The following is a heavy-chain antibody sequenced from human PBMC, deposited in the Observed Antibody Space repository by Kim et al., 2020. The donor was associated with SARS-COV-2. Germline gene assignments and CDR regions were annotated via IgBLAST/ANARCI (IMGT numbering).Heavy chain of an antibody. CDR2: ISYDGSNK. J-gene: IGHJ4*02. D-gene: IGHD3-22*01. CDR1: GFTFSSYA. Sequence: GGSLRLSCAASGFTFSSYAMHWVRQAPGKGLEWVAVISYDGSNKYYADSVKGRFTISRDNSKNTLYLQMNSLRAEDTAVYYCARARQDYYDSSGYYPYYFDYWGQGTLVTVSS. V-gene: IGHV3-30*04. CDR3: ARARQDYYDSSGYYPYYFDY.